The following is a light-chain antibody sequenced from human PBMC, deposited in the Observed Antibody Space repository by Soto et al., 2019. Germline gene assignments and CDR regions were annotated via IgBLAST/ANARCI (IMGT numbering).Light chain of an antibody. CDR2: DVS. Sequence: QSALTQPASVSGSPGQSITISCTGSSSDVGGYDFVSWYQHHPGKAPRLMIFDVSNRPSAVSNRFSGSKSGNTASLTISGHQAEDEGDYYCASYTSRSTLVFGPGTKLTVL. CDR1: SSDVGGYDF. J-gene: IGLJ1*01. V-gene: IGLV2-14*03. CDR3: ASYTSRSTLV.